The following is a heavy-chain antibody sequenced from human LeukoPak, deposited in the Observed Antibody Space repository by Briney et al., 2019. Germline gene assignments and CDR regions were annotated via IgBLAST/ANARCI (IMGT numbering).Heavy chain of an antibody. D-gene: IGHD1-14*01. J-gene: IGHJ4*02. Sequence: GGSLRLSCAASGFTFSSYAMSWVRQAPGKGLEWVSAISGSGGSTYYADSVEGRFTISRDNSKNTLYLQMNSLRAEDTAVYYCAKDLVPRKEPPYYFDYWGQGTLVTVSS. CDR2: ISGSGGST. V-gene: IGHV3-23*01. CDR3: AKDLVPRKEPPYYFDY. CDR1: GFTFSSYA.